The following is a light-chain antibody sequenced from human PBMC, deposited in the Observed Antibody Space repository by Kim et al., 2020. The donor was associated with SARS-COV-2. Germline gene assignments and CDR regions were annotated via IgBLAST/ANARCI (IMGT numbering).Light chain of an antibody. CDR2: AVS. V-gene: IGKV3-20*01. J-gene: IGKJ4*01. CDR1: HSISSSY. Sequence: PGERVTISCRASHSISSSYLALYQQKPGHAPRLLIYAVSNRAAGIPDRFSGSGSGTDFTLTISRLEPEDFAVYYCQQYGSSRLTFGGGTKVDIK. CDR3: QQYGSSRLT.